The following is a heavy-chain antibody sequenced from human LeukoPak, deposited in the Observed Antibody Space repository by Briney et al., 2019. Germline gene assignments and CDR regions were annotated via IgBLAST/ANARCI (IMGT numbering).Heavy chain of an antibody. CDR2: ISCDGSNK. V-gene: IGHV3-30-3*01. CDR1: GFTFSSYA. J-gene: IGHJ3*02. Sequence: GSLRLSCAASGFTFSSYAMHWVRQAPSKGLEWVAVISCDGSNKYYADSVKGRFTISRDNSKNTLYLQMNSLRAEDTAVYYCARESRVPAGGDYGDYELDAFDIWGQGTMVTVSS. CDR3: ARESRVPAGGDYGDYELDAFDI. D-gene: IGHD4-17*01.